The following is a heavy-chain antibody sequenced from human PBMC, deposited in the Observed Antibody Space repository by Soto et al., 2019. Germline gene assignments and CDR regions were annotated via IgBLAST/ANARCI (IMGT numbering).Heavy chain of an antibody. CDR1: GFTFSSSA. CDR2: IRGGGST. D-gene: IGHD3-9*01. CDR3: AKSDDTGYLHSLDN. V-gene: IGHV3-23*01. Sequence: EVQLLESGGGLVQPGGSLRLSCAASGFTFSSSAMIWVRQAPGRGLEWVSGIRGGGSTVYADSVKGRFTISRDNSKKPVYLQKTSLRAEDTAVYHCAKSDDTGYLHSLDNWGRGTVLTVSS. J-gene: IGHJ4*02.